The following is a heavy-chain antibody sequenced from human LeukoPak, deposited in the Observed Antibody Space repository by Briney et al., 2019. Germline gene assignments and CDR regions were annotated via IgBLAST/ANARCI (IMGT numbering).Heavy chain of an antibody. Sequence: SETLSLTCTVSGYSISSGYYWGWIRQPPGKGLEWVGSIYHSGSTYYRPSLKSRVTISVDTSKNQFSLKLSSVSAADTAVYYCAHYGSGSYDYWGQGTLVTVSS. CDR1: GYSISSGYY. CDR2: IYHSGST. D-gene: IGHD3-10*01. V-gene: IGHV4-38-2*02. J-gene: IGHJ4*02. CDR3: AHYGSGSYDY.